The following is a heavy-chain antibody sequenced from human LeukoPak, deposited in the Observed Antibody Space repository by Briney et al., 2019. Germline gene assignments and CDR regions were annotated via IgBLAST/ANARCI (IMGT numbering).Heavy chain of an antibody. CDR2: IYYSGTT. CDR1: GGSISTYY. D-gene: IGHD1-26*01. V-gene: IGHV4-59*08. CDR3: ARAIEVGAMTPFDY. J-gene: IGHJ4*02. Sequence: SETLSLTCTVSGGSISTYYWNWIRQPPGKGLEWIGYIYYSGTTNYNPSLKSRVTISVDTSKSQFSLKLTSVTAADTAVYYCARAIEVGAMTPFDYWGQGTLVTVSS.